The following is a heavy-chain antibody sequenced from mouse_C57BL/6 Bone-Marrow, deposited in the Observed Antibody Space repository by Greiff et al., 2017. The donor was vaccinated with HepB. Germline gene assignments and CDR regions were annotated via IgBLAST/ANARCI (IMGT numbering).Heavy chain of an antibody. J-gene: IGHJ4*01. CDR3: VYDYDEG. V-gene: IGHV5-4*01. CDR1: GFTFSSYA. Sequence: EVHLVESGGGLVKPGGSLKLSCAASGFTFSSYAMSWVRQTPEKRLEWVATISDGGSYTYYPDNVKGRFTISRDNAKNNLYLQMSHLKSEDTAMYYCVYDYDEGWGQGTSVTVSS. D-gene: IGHD2-4*01. CDR2: ISDGGSYT.